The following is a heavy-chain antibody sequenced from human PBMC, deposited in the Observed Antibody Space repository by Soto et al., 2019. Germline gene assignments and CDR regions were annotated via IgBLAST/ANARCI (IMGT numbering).Heavy chain of an antibody. CDR3: AKVGGSGWFDAFDI. CDR2: SWYDGTNK. D-gene: IGHD6-19*01. CDR1: GFTLNTYG. Sequence: PGGSLRLSCAASGFTLNTYGMYWVRQAPGKGLEWVAVSWYDGTNKDYADSVKGRFTISRDNSRNTLYLQMNSLRAEDTALYYCAKVGGSGWFDAFDIWGQGTMVTVSS. V-gene: IGHV3-33*06. J-gene: IGHJ3*02.